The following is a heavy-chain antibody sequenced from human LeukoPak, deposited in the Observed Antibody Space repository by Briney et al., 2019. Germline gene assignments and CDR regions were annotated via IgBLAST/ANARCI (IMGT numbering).Heavy chain of an antibody. D-gene: IGHD6-13*01. Sequence: PSETLSLTCSVSGGYISGYYWSWIRQSAGKGLEFIGRVSKTGSNAYNPSLESRVTMSVDTSKNEISLRLTSVTAADTAVYYCARGLGIASTLYYFDFWGPGTQVIVSS. CDR1: GGYISGYY. CDR2: VSKTGSN. CDR3: ARGLGIASTLYYFDF. V-gene: IGHV4-4*07. J-gene: IGHJ4*02.